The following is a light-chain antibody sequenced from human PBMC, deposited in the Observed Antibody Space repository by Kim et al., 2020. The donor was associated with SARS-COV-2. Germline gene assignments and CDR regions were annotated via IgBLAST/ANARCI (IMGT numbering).Light chain of an antibody. V-gene: IGLV3-1*01. J-gene: IGLJ1*01. Sequence: VSPGQTASITCSGDKLGDKYACWYQQKTGQSPVLVIYQDSKRPSGIPERFSGSTSGNTATLTISGTQAMDEADYYCQAWDSSTAHVFGTGTKVTVL. CDR3: QAWDSSTAHV. CDR1: KLGDKY. CDR2: QDS.